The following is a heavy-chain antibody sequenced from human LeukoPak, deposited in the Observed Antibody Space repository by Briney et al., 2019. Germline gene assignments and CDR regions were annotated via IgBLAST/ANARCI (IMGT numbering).Heavy chain of an antibody. V-gene: IGHV4-59*08. CDR2: ISYSGST. Sequence: PSETLSLTCTVSGGSISDSYWTWIRQPPGTGLEWIGYISYSGSTNYNPSLKSRVTISVDTSKNQFSLKLSSVTAADTAVYYCASQPYDFWSGYAYYFDYWGQGTLVTVSS. CDR3: ASQPYDFWSGYAYYFDY. D-gene: IGHD3-3*01. J-gene: IGHJ4*02. CDR1: GGSISDSY.